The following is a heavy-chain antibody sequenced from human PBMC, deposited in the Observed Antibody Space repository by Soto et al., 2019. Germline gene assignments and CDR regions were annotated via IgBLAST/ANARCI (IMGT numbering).Heavy chain of an antibody. CDR2: INHSGST. Sequence: SETLSLTCAVYGGSFSGYYWSWIRQPPGKGLEWIGEINHSGSTNYNPSLKSRVTISVDTSKNQFSLKLSSVTAADTAVYYCARGFRRYYDSSGYLGYYGMDVWGQGTTVTVSS. CDR3: ARGFRRYYDSSGYLGYYGMDV. V-gene: IGHV4-34*01. D-gene: IGHD3-22*01. J-gene: IGHJ6*02. CDR1: GGSFSGYY.